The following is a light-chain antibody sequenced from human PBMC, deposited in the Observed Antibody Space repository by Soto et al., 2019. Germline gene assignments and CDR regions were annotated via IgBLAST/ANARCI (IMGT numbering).Light chain of an antibody. CDR1: QSVTNSF. CDR2: GAS. V-gene: IGKV3-20*01. Sequence: EIVLAQSPGTLSLSPGERATLSYRASQSVTNSFLAWYQQKPGQAPRLLIYGASRRATGIPDRFSGSGSGTHFTLTISRLEPGDFAVYYCQHFGGTTFTFGQGTRLEI. J-gene: IGKJ5*01. CDR3: QHFGGTTFT.